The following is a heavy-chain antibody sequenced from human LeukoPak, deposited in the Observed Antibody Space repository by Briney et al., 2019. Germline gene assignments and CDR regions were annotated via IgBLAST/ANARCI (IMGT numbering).Heavy chain of an antibody. V-gene: IGHV1-2*06. D-gene: IGHD3-10*01. CDR3: ARDPNYGSGSYCKSLDY. J-gene: IGHJ4*02. CDR1: GYTFTGYY. CDR2: INPNSGGT. Sequence: ASVKVSCKASGYTFTGYYMHWVRQAPGQGLEWMGRINPNSGGTNYAQKFQGRVTMTRDTSISTAYMELSRLRSDDTAVYYCARDPNYGSGSYCKSLDYWGQGTLVTVSS.